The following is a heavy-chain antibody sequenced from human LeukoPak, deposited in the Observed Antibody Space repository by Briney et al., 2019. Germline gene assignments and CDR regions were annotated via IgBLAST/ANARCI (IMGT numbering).Heavy chain of an antibody. D-gene: IGHD2/OR15-2a*01. V-gene: IGHV3-30*18. CDR2: ISYDGSNK. J-gene: IGHJ6*03. Sequence: PGGSLRLSCAASGFTSSSYGMHWVRQAPGKGLEWVAVISYDGSNKYYADSVKGRFTISRDNSKNTLYMQMNSLKVEDTAVYYCAKGGNIRILDYYYYMDVWGKGTTVTVSS. CDR1: GFTSSSYG. CDR3: AKGGNIRILDYYYYMDV.